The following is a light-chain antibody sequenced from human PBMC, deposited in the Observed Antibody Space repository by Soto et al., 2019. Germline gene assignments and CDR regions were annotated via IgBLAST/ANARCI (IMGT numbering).Light chain of an antibody. CDR3: QQYGNSPRT. CDR1: QSVSSSY. CDR2: GAS. V-gene: IGKV3-20*01. J-gene: IGKJ1*01. Sequence: EIVLTQSPGTLSLSPGERATLSCRASQSVSSSYLTWYQQKPGQAPRLLIYGASSRATGIPDRFSGSGSGTDFTLTTSRLEPEDFAVYYCQQYGNSPRTFGQGTKAEIK.